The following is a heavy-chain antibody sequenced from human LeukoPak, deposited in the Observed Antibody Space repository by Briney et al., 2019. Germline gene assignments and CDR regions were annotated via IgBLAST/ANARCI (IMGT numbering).Heavy chain of an antibody. J-gene: IGHJ3*02. V-gene: IGHV3-23*01. CDR2: IRGSGGGT. Sequence: GGSLRLSCAASGLIFSNYALMWLRQSPGKGLEWVSAIRGSGGGTFYADSVKGRFTISRDNSKNTLYLQMNGLRAEDTAVYYCARDPNGDYIGAFDMWGRGTLVTVSS. D-gene: IGHD4-17*01. CDR1: GLIFSNYA. CDR3: ARDPNGDYIGAFDM.